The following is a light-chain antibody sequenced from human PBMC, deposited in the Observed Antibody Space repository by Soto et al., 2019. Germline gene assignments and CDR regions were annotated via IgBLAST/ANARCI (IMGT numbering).Light chain of an antibody. CDR2: DVS. CDR1: SSDVGGYNY. V-gene: IGLV2-14*01. J-gene: IGLJ1*01. CDR3: SSYTSSSTPYV. Sequence: QSALTQPASVSGSPGQSITISCTGTSSDVGGYNYVSWYQQHPGKAPKLMISDVSNRPSGVSNRFSGSKSGNTASLTISGLQAEDEDDYYCSSYTSSSTPYVFGTGTKVTVL.